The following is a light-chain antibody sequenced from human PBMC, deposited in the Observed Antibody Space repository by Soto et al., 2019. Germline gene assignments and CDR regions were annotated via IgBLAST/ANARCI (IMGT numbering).Light chain of an antibody. CDR1: STDFENYNL. Sequence: QSALTQPASVSGSPGQSITISCTRSSTDFENYNLVSWYQHCPDKAPKLIIYEGTKRPSEISDRFSGSESDTTASLTISGLQAEDEADYYCSSYTSSSTLVFGGGTKLTVL. CDR3: SSYTSSSTLV. CDR2: EGT. J-gene: IGLJ2*01. V-gene: IGLV2-14*02.